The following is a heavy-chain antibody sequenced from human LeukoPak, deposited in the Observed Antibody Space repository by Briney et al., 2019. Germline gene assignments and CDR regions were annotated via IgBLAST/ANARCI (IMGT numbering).Heavy chain of an antibody. J-gene: IGHJ6*02. CDR3: ARDLSGYSSGWIGWGYYYGMDV. V-gene: IGHV1-69*13. Sequence: GATVKVSCKASGGTFSRYAISWVRQAPGQGLEWMGGIIPIFGTANYAQKFQGRVTITADESTSTAYMELSSLRSEDTAVYYCARDLSGYSSGWIGWGYYYGMDVWGQGTTVTVSS. D-gene: IGHD6-19*01. CDR2: IIPIFGTA. CDR1: GGTFSRYA.